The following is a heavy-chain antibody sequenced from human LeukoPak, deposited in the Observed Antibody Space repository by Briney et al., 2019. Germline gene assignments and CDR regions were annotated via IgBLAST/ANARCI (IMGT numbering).Heavy chain of an antibody. V-gene: IGHV3-48*03. CDR1: GFTFSSYE. CDR3: ARGGFTDAFDI. J-gene: IGHJ3*02. D-gene: IGHD3-16*01. Sequence: AGGSLRLSCAASGFTFSSYEMNWVRQAPGKGLEWVSYISSSGSTIYYADSVKGRFTISRDNAKNSLYLQINSLRAEDTAVYYCARGGFTDAFDIWGQGTMVTVSS. CDR2: ISSSGSTI.